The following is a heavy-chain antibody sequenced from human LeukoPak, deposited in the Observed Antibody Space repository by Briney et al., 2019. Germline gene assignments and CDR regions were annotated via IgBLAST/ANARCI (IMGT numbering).Heavy chain of an antibody. D-gene: IGHD3-22*01. CDR3: ARHLYYYDNSSFDI. CDR1: GGSISSYY. V-gene: IGHV4-59*08. J-gene: IGHJ3*02. Sequence: PSETLSLTCTVSGGSISSYYWSWIRQPPGKGLEWIGYIYYSGSTNYNPSLKSRVTISVDTSKNQFSLKLSSVTAADTAVYYCARHLYYYDNSSFDIWGQGTMVTVSS. CDR2: IYYSGST.